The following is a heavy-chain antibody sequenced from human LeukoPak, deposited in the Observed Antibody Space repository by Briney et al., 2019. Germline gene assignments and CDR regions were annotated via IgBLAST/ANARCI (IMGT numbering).Heavy chain of an antibody. CDR1: GGTFSSYA. D-gene: IGHD3-10*01. V-gene: IGHV1-69*13. Sequence: ASVKVSCKASGGTFSSYAISWVRQAPGQGLEWMGGIIPIFGTANYAQKFQGRVTITADESTSTAYMELSSLRSEDTAVYYCARGTWFGESPRIDYWGQGTLVTVSS. CDR2: IIPIFGTA. J-gene: IGHJ4*02. CDR3: ARGTWFGESPRIDY.